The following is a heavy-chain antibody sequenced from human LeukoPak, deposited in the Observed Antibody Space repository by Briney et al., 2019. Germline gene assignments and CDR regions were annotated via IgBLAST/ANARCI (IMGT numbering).Heavy chain of an antibody. V-gene: IGHV4-30-4*08. CDR1: DYN. J-gene: IGHJ6*02. CDR2: IYYSGST. CDR3: ARATYYYDSSGYSPSGMDV. D-gene: IGHD3-22*01. Sequence: DYNMNWVRQAPGKGLEWIGHIYYSGSTYYNPSLKSRVTISVDTSKNQFSLKLSSVTAADTAVYYCARATYYYDSSGYSPSGMDVWGQGTTVTVSS.